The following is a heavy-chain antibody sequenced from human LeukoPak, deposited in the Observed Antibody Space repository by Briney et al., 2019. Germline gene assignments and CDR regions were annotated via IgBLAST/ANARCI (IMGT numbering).Heavy chain of an antibody. V-gene: IGHV4-59*08. CDR1: GDSISYYY. D-gene: IGHD3-10*01. J-gene: IGHJ4*02. Sequence: SETLSLTCTVSGDSISYYYWSWIRQPPGKGLEWIGYIYYSGSTKYNPSLKSRVTISVDTSKSLFSLKLFSVTAADTAVYYCARHDYDSGSYYKDWGQGTLVTVSS. CDR3: ARHDYDSGSYYKD. CDR2: IYYSGST.